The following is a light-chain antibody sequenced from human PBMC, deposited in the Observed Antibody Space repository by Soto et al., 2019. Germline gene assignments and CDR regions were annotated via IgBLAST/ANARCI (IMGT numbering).Light chain of an antibody. CDR2: DVS. V-gene: IGLV2-14*01. CDR1: SSDVGGYNY. J-gene: IGLJ1*01. Sequence: QSVLTQPASVSGSPGQSITISCTGTSSDVGGYNYVSWYQQHPGKAPKLMIYDVSNRPSGVSNRFSGSKSGNRASLAISGLQAEDEADYYCSSYTSNSPYVFGTGTKVTVL. CDR3: SSYTSNSPYV.